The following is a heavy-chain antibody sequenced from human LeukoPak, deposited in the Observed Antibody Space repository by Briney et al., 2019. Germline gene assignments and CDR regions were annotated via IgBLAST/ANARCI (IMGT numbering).Heavy chain of an antibody. CDR3: ARCYDFWSGYYDYFDY. CDR1: GYTFTSYG. V-gene: IGHV1-18*01. J-gene: IGHJ4*02. D-gene: IGHD3-3*01. CDR2: ISAYNGNT. Sequence: ASVNVSCKASGYTFTSYGISWVRQAPGQGLEWMGWISAYNGNTNYAQKLQGRVTMTTDTSTSTAYMELRSLRSDDTAVYYCARCYDFWSGYYDYFDYWGQGTLVTVSS.